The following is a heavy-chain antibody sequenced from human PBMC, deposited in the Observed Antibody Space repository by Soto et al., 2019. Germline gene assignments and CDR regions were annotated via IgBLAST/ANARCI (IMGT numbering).Heavy chain of an antibody. J-gene: IGHJ6*02. CDR3: AKEWAANYYYYGMDV. CDR2: ISYDGSNK. D-gene: IGHD6-13*01. CDR1: GFTFSSYG. Sequence: QVQLVESGGGVVQPGRSLRLSCAASGFTFSSYGMHWVRQAPGKGLEWVAVISYDGSNKYYADSVKCRFTISRDNSKNTLYLQMNSLRAEDTAVYYCAKEWAANYYYYGMDVWGQGTTVTVSS. V-gene: IGHV3-30*18.